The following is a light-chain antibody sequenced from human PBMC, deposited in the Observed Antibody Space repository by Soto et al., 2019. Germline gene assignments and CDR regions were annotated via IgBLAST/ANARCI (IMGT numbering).Light chain of an antibody. V-gene: IGKV3-20*01. J-gene: IGKJ1*01. CDR2: GAS. Sequence: VLTQSPCTLSLSAGETATLSCRASQSVTTQLAWYQQKRGRAPRLIIHGASRRATGIPDRISGSGSGTDFTLTISRVEPEDVAVYYCQQYGGSTRTFGQGTKVDIK. CDR3: QQYGGSTRT. CDR1: QSVTTQ.